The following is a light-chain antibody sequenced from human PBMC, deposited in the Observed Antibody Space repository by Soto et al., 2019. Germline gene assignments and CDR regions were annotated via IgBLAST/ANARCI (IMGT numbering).Light chain of an antibody. J-gene: IGKJ4*01. V-gene: IGKV1-39*01. Sequence: IQMTEAPSSVSASVGESVTITCXASHNIVNYLSWYQRKPGKAPKLLIYGASSLQSGVPSRFSVSGSGTDFTLSITTLQPEDFGTFYCQQTYSVPLTLGRGTKV. CDR2: GAS. CDR1: HNIVNY. CDR3: QQTYSVPLT.